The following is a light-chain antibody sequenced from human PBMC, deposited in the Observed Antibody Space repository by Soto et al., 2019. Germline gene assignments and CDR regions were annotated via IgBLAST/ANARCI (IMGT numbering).Light chain of an antibody. J-gene: IGKJ1*01. CDR3: QKYNSVPWT. CDR1: QAISNY. V-gene: IGKV1-27*01. CDR2: ATS. Sequence: DIQMTQSPSSLSASAGDRVTITCRVSQAISNYLAWYQQKPGKVPKLLIYATSSLQSGVPSRFSGSGSGTDFILTISSLQPEDVATYYCQKYNSVPWTFGQGTKVEIK.